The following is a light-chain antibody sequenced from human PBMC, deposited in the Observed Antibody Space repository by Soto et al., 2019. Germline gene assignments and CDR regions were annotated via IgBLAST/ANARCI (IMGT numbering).Light chain of an antibody. J-gene: IGKJ1*01. Sequence: DIVLPQSPGTLSLSPGESASLSCRASQSVSSGHLAWYQQKPGQAPRLLIYGASSRATGIPDRFSGSGSGTDFTLSISRLQPEDFATYYCLQGYKYPQTFGQGTKVDIK. V-gene: IGKV3-20*01. CDR3: LQGYKYPQT. CDR2: GAS. CDR1: QSVSSGH.